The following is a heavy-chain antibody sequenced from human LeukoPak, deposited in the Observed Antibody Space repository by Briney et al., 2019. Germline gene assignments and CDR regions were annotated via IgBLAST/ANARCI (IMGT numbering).Heavy chain of an antibody. V-gene: IGHV3-7*01. J-gene: IGHJ6*03. CDR1: GFTFSNYW. CDR2: IKQDGSEK. CDR3: ARVQGLSRYYHYMDV. Sequence: GGSLRLSCAASGFTFSNYWMSWVRQAPGKGLEWVANIKQDGSEKYYVDSVKGRFTISTDNAKNSLYLQMNSLRAEDTAVYYCARVQGLSRYYHYMDVWGKGTTVTVSS.